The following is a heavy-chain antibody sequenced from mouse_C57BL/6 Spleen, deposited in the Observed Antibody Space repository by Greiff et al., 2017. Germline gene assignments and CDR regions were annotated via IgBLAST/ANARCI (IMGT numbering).Heavy chain of an antibody. CDR1: GFSLTSYG. D-gene: IGHD2-4*01. CDR3: ARHDYDGDWYFDV. CDR2: IWSGGST. Sequence: VQLQQSGPGLVQPSQSLSITCTVSGFSLTSYGVHWVRQSPGKGLEWLGVIWSGGSTDYNAAFISRLSISKDNSKSQVFFKMNSLQADDTAIYYCARHDYDGDWYFDVWGTGTTVTVSS. J-gene: IGHJ1*03. V-gene: IGHV2-2*01.